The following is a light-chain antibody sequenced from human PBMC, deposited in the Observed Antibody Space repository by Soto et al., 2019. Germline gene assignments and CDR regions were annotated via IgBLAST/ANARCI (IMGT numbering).Light chain of an antibody. V-gene: IGLV2-14*01. Sequence: QSVLTQPASVSGSPGQSITISCTGTSSDVGGYNYVSWYQQHPGKAPKLMIYDVSNRPSGVSNRFSGSKSGNTASLTISGLQAEDEADYYCSSYTSSSTLGVFGGGIQLTVL. CDR2: DVS. J-gene: IGLJ7*01. CDR3: SSYTSSSTLGV. CDR1: SSDVGGYNY.